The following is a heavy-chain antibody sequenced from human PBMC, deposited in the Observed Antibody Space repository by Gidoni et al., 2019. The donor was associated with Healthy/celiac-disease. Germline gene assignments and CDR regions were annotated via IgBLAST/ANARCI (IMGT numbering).Heavy chain of an antibody. D-gene: IGHD1-26*01. CDR3: ARSSGSYYGEASFQH. V-gene: IGHV4-31*03. CDR2: IYYSGST. CDR1: GGSISSGGYY. J-gene: IGHJ1*01. Sequence: QVQLQESGPGLVKPSQTLSLTCTVSGGSISSGGYYWSWIRQHPGKGLEWIGYIYYSGSTYYHPSLKSRVTISVDTSKNRFSLKLSSVTAADTAVYYCARSSGSYYGEASFQHWGQGTLVTVSS.